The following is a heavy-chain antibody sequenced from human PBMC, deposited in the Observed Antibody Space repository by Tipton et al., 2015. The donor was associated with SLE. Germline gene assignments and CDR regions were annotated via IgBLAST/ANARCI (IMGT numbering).Heavy chain of an antibody. J-gene: IGHJ4*02. CDR2: IYHSANT. V-gene: IGHV4-59*01. CDR3: SRMASTNAL. D-gene: IGHD5-24*01. CDR1: GGSISLYY. Sequence: TLSLTCSVSGGSISLYYWSWIRQPPGKGLEWIGYIYHSANTNYNPSLKSRVTISADTSKNQFSLKVSSVTAADSAVYYCSRMASTNALWGQGTLVSVSS.